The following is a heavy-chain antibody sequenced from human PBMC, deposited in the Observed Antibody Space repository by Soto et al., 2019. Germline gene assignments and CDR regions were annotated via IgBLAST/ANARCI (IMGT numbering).Heavy chain of an antibody. CDR2: ISAYDGYT. CDR3: AREVKPGGYTPPGTSGFDY. J-gene: IGHJ4*02. CDR1: GYTFTNYG. V-gene: IGHV1-18*01. Sequence: ASVKVSCKSSGYTFTNYGITWVRQAPGQGLEWVGWISAYDGYTIYAQNLQGRVTMTTDTSTSTAYMELRSLISDDTAVYYCAREVKPGGYTPPGTSGFDYWGQGTLVTVPQ. D-gene: IGHD5-12*01.